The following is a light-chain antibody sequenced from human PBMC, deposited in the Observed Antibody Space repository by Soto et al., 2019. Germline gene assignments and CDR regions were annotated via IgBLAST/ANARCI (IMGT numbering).Light chain of an antibody. Sequence: EVGLTQSPATLSLPPGERATLSCRASQSVSSYLAWYQQKPGQAPRLLIYDASNRATGIPARFSGSGSGTDFTLTISSLEPEDAAVDYCQQRSNWPPYTCGQGTKVEI. CDR1: QSVSSY. CDR2: DAS. J-gene: IGKJ2*01. CDR3: QQRSNWPPYT. V-gene: IGKV3-11*01.